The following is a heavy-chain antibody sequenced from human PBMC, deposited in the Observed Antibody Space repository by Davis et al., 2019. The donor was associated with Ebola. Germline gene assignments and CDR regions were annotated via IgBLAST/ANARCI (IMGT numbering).Heavy chain of an antibody. CDR1: GFTSGCYA. J-gene: IGHJ4*02. V-gene: IGHV3-30-3*01. Sequence: PGGSLSLSCAPSGFTSGCYALHWVRQAPGKGLEWVAVISYDGSNKYYADSVKGRFTISRDNSKNTLYLQMNSLRAEDTAVYYCAREGDHYGDYDYWGQGTLVTVSS. CDR3: AREGDHYGDYDY. CDR2: ISYDGSNK. D-gene: IGHD4-17*01.